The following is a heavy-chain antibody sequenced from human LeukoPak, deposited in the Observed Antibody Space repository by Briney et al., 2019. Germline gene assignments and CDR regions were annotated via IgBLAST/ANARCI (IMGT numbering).Heavy chain of an antibody. J-gene: IGHJ3*02. D-gene: IGHD2-15*01. CDR3: ARARGYCSGGSCPDAFDI. CDR1: GFTFSSYG. CDR2: IRYDESNK. Sequence: GGSLRLSCAASGFTFSSYGMHWVRQAPGKGLEWVTFIRYDESNKYYADSVKGRFTISRENAKNSLYLQMNSLRAGDTAVYYCARARGYCSGGSCPDAFDIWGQGTMVTASS. V-gene: IGHV3-30*02.